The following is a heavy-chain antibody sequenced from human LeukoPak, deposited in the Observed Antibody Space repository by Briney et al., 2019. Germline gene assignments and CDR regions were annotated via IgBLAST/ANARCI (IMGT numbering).Heavy chain of an antibody. CDR2: ITWNGRST. V-gene: IGHV3-43*01. CDR1: GFTFEDYT. J-gene: IGHJ4*02. Sequence: GGSLRLSCAASGFTFEDYTMHWVRQAPGKGLEWVSVITWNGRSTTYADSVKGRFTISRDNSKNTLYLQMNSLRGEDTAVYYCAKMVAPGNFDYWGQGTLVTVSS. CDR3: AKMVAPGNFDY. D-gene: IGHD2-8*01.